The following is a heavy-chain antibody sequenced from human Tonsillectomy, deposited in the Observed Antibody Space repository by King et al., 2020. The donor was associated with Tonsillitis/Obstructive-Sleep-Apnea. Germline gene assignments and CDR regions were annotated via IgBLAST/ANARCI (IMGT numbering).Heavy chain of an antibody. V-gene: IGHV3-7*04. J-gene: IGHJ4*02. CDR3: ARARGRTSYYFDY. CDR2: IKQDGSEE. D-gene: IGHD1-14*01. CDR1: GFTLSSYW. Sequence: VQLVESGGGLVQPGVSLTLSCAVSGFTLSSYWMSWVRQAPGEGLEWVAYIKQDGSEEYYVDSVKVRFTISRDNAKHSLYMQMNSLRAEDTAVYYCARARGRTSYYFDYWGQGTLVTVSS.